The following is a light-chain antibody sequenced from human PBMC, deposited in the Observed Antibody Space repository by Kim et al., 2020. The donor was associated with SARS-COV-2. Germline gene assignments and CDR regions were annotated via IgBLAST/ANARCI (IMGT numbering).Light chain of an antibody. J-gene: IGLJ3*02. V-gene: IGLV2-23*02. Sequence: QSALTQPASVSGSPGQSITISCTGTSSDVGSYNLVSWYQQHPGKAPKLVIYEVTKRPSGVSSRFSGSKSDNTASLTISGLQAEGVADYYCCSLAGGVAWVFGGGTQLTVL. CDR2: EVT. CDR1: SSDVGSYNL. CDR3: CSLAGGVAWV.